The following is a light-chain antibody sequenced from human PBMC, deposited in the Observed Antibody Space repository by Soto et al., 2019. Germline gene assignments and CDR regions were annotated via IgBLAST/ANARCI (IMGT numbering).Light chain of an antibody. CDR2: EVD. V-gene: IGLV2-8*01. J-gene: IGLJ2*01. Sequence: QSALTQPPSASGSPGQSVTISCTGTSSDVGGYNYVSWYQQHPGKAPKLVIYEVDKRPSGVPDRFSGSKSGNTASLTVSGLQAEDEADYYCSSYAGSSNFVFGGGTQLTVL. CDR1: SSDVGGYNY. CDR3: SSYAGSSNFV.